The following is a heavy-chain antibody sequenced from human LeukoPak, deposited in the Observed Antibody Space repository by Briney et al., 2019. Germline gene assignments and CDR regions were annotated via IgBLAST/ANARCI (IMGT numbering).Heavy chain of an antibody. V-gene: IGHV4-61*01. CDR3: ARAADYDFWSGYASSYNWFDP. J-gene: IGHJ5*02. Sequence: PSETLSLTCTVSGGSVSSGSYYWSWIRQPPGKGLEWIGYIYYSGSTNYNPSLKSRATISVDTSKNQFSLKLSSVTAADTAVYYCARAADYDFWSGYASSYNWFDPWGQGTLVTVSS. CDR1: GGSVSSGSYY. D-gene: IGHD3-3*01. CDR2: IYYSGST.